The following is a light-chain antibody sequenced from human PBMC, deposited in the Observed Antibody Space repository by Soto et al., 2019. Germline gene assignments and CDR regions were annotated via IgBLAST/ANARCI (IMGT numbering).Light chain of an antibody. CDR1: QSLVYSDGNTY. J-gene: IGKJ1*01. V-gene: IGKV2-30*01. CDR2: KVS. Sequence: DVVMTQSPLSLPVTLGQPASISCRSSQSLVYSDGNTYLNWFQQRPGQSQRRLIYKVSNRDSGVPDRFSGSGSGTDFTLKISRVEAEDVGVYYCMQGTQWPWTFGQGTKVEIK. CDR3: MQGTQWPWT.